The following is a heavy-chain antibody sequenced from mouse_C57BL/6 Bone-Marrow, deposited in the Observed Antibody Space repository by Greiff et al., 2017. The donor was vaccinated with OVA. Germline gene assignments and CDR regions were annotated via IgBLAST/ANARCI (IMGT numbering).Heavy chain of an antibody. D-gene: IGHD2-4*01. Sequence: EVKLMESGGGLVQPGGSLKLSCAASGFTFSDYYMYWVRQTPEKRLEWVAYISNGGGSTYYPDTVKGRFTISRDNAKNTLYLQMSRLKSEDTAMYYCARHGGLRRYFDVWGTGTTVTVSS. V-gene: IGHV5-12*01. CDR2: ISNGGGST. CDR3: ARHGGLRRYFDV. J-gene: IGHJ1*03. CDR1: GFTFSDYY.